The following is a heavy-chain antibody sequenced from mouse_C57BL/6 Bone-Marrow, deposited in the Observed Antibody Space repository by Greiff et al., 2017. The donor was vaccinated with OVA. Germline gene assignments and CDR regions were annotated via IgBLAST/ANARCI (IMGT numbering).Heavy chain of an antibody. CDR2: INPNNGGT. D-gene: IGHD1-1*01. CDR3: ARDYYGSSPSYYFDY. CDR1: GYTFTDYY. Sequence: EVQLQQSGPELVKPGASVKISCKASGYTFTDYYMNWVKQSHGKSLEWIGDINPNNGGTSYNQKFKGKATLTVDKSSSTAYMELRSLTSEDSAVYYCARDYYGSSPSYYFDYWGQGTTLTVSS. V-gene: IGHV1-26*01. J-gene: IGHJ2*01.